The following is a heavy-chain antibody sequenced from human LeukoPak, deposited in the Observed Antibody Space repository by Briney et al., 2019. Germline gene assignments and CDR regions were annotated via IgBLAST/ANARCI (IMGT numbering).Heavy chain of an antibody. Sequence: RSLRLSCAASGFTFSSYAMSWVRQAPGKGLEWVSAISGSGGSTYYADSVKGRFTISRDNAKNSLYLQMNSLRAEDTAVYYCARVWPSNYDDAFDIWGQGTMVTVSS. CDR3: ARVWPSNYDDAFDI. D-gene: IGHD4-11*01. CDR2: ISGSGGST. CDR1: GFTFSSYA. V-gene: IGHV3-23*01. J-gene: IGHJ3*02.